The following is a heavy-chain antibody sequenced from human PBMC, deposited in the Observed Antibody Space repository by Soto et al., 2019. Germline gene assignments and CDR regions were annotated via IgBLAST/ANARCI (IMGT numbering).Heavy chain of an antibody. D-gene: IGHD3-10*01. CDR2: ISSDAATI. Sequence: GGSLRLSCAASGFTFSDHYMTWIRQAPGKGLEWVSYISSDAATIYYTDSVKGRFTVSRDNAKNSVYLQMNSLRAEDTAVYYCAGDPYYYASDYWGQGTLVTVSS. J-gene: IGHJ4*02. CDR1: GFTFSDHY. CDR3: AGDPYYYASDY. V-gene: IGHV3-11*01.